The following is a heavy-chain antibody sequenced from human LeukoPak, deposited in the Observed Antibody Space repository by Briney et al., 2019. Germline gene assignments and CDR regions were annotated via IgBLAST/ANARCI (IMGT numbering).Heavy chain of an antibody. CDR2: ISGTSSII. CDR1: GFTFSSYE. V-gene: IGHV3-48*01. CDR3: ASVNYYDSSGYYYKYDAFDV. D-gene: IGHD3-22*01. J-gene: IGHJ3*01. Sequence: GGSLRLSCAASGFTFSSYEMNWVRQAPGEGLEWVSYISGTSSIIYYADSVKGRFTISRDNAKNSLYLQMNSLRAEDTAVYYCASVNYYDSSGYYYKYDAFDVWGQGTMVTVSS.